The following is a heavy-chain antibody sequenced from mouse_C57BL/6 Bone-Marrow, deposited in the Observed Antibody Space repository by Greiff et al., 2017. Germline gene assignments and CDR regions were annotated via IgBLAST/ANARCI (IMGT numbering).Heavy chain of an antibody. Sequence: EVQLVESGGDLVKPGGSLKLSCAASGFTFSSYGMSWVRQTPDTRLEWVATISSGGSYTYYPDSVKGRFTISRDNAKNTLYLQMSSLKSEDTAMYYCARVCYGKGGYFDYWGQGTTLTVSS. V-gene: IGHV5-6*01. CDR1: GFTFSSYG. J-gene: IGHJ2*01. CDR3: ARVCYGKGGYFDY. D-gene: IGHD2-1*01. CDR2: ISSGGSYT.